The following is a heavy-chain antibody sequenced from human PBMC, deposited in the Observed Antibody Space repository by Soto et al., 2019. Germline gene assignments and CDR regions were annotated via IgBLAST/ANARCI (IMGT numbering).Heavy chain of an antibody. Sequence: QVQLVESGGGVVQPGRSLRLSCAASGFTFSSYGMHWVRQAPGKGLEWVAVIWYDGSNKYYADSVKGRFTISRDNSKNTLYLQMNSLIAEDTAVYYCARGREYCGGDCYSHYYYYYGMDVWGQGTTVTVSS. CDR2: IWYDGSNK. CDR3: ARGREYCGGDCYSHYYYYYGMDV. CDR1: GFTFSSYG. J-gene: IGHJ6*02. D-gene: IGHD2-21*02. V-gene: IGHV3-33*01.